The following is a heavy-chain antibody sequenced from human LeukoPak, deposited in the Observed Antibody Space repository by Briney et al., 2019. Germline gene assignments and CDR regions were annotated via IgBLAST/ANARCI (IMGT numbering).Heavy chain of an antibody. V-gene: IGHV5-51*01. J-gene: IGHJ4*02. CDR2: IYPGDSDT. CDR1: GYSFTTYW. CDR3: ARALVGAATLSY. Sequence: GESLKISCKGSGYSFTTYWITWVRQMPGKGLEWMGVIYPGDSDTRYSPSFQGQVTLSADKSISTAYLQWSSLKASDTAIYYCARALVGAATLSYWGQGTLVTVSS. D-gene: IGHD1-26*01.